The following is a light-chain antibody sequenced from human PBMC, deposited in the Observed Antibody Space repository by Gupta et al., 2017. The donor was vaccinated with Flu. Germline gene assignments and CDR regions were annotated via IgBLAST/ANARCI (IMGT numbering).Light chain of an antibody. J-gene: IGLJ3*02. CDR1: SSDVGAYKY. V-gene: IGLV2-8*01. Sequence: SVTISCSGTSSDVGAYKYVSWYQQHPGKAPKLMIYEVSERPSGVPDRFSGSKSGNTASLTVSGLQAGDEADYYCSSYGGSNSWVFGGGTRLTVL. CDR3: SSYGGSNSWV. CDR2: EVS.